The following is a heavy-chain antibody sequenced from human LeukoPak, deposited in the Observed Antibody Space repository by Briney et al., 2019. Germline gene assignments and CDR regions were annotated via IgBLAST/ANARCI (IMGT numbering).Heavy chain of an antibody. CDR2: ISGSGGST. Sequence: GGSLRLSCAASGFTFSSYAMSWVRQAPGKGLEWVSAISGSGGSTYYADSVKGRFTISRDNSKNTLYLQMNSLRAEDTAVYYCARDFIPPPERNSRYLDSWGQGTLVTVSS. J-gene: IGHJ4*02. CDR1: GFTFSSYA. CDR3: ARDFIPPPERNSRYLDS. V-gene: IGHV3-23*01. D-gene: IGHD1-14*01.